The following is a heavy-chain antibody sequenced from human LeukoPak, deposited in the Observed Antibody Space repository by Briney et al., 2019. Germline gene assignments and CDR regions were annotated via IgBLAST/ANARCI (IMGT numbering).Heavy chain of an antibody. CDR1: GYTFTSYG. Sequence: GASVKVSCKASGYTFTSYGISWVRQAPGQGLEWMGWISAYNGNTNYAQKLQGRVTMTTDTSTSTAYMELRSLRSDDTAVYYCARSETGSILGLENWFDPWGQGTLVTVSS. CDR2: ISAYNGNT. J-gene: IGHJ5*02. CDR3: ARSETGSILGLENWFDP. D-gene: IGHD3-16*01. V-gene: IGHV1-18*01.